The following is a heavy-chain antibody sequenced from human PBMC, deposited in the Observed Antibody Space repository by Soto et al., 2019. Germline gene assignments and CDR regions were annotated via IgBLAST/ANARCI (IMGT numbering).Heavy chain of an antibody. CDR3: AREGVGEYYYGSGSCYYFEY. J-gene: IGHJ4*02. D-gene: IGHD3-10*01. CDR1: GYTFTSYG. CDR2: ISAYNGNT. Sequence: ASVKVSCKASGYTFTSYGISWVRQAPGQGLEWMGWISAYNGNTNYAQKLQGRVTMTTDTSTSTAYMELRSLRSDDTAVYYCAREGVGEYYYGSGSCYYFEYWGQGTLVTVSS. V-gene: IGHV1-18*01.